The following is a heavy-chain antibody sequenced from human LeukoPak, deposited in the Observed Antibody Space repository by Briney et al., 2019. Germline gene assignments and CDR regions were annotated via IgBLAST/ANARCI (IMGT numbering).Heavy chain of an antibody. J-gene: IGHJ5*02. D-gene: IGHD4-17*01. CDR3: ARGGDYGSSRWFDP. V-gene: IGHV1-2*02. CDR2: IYPNSGGT. Sequence: VASVKVSCKASGYTFTGYYMHWVRPAPGQGLEWMGWIYPNSGGTNYAQKFQGRVTMTRDTSISTAYMELSRLRSDDTAVYYCARGGDYGSSRWFDPWGQGTLVTVSS. CDR1: GYTFTGYY.